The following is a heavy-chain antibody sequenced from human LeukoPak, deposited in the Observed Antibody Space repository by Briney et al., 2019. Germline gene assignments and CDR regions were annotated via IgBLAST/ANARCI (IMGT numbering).Heavy chain of an antibody. J-gene: IGHJ6*02. CDR3: AKDVAAAVIVDV. Sequence: GGSLRLSCAASGFTFSSYAMSWVRQAPGKGLEWVSAISGSGGSTYYADSVKGRFTIFRDNSKNTLYLQMNSLRAEDTAVYYCAKDVAAAVIVDVWGQGTTVTVSS. V-gene: IGHV3-23*01. CDR2: ISGSGGST. D-gene: IGHD6-13*01. CDR1: GFTFSSYA.